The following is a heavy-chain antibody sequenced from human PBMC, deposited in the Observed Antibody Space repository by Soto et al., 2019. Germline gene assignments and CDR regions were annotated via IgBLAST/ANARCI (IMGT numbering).Heavy chain of an antibody. CDR1: GFTFSSYW. J-gene: IGHJ4*02. CDR2: IKQDGSEK. D-gene: IGHD3-16*02. Sequence: EVQLVESGGGLVQPGGSLRLSCAASGFTFSSYWMSWVRQAPGKGLEWVANIKQDGSEKDYVDSVKGRFTISRDNAKNSLYLQMNSLRAEDTAVYYCAREAFGGVIATFDYWGQGTLVTVSS. V-gene: IGHV3-7*03. CDR3: AREAFGGVIATFDY.